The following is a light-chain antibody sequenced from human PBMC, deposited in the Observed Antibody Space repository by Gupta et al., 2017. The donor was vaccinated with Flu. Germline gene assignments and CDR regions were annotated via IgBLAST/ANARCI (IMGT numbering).Light chain of an antibody. Sequence: VKLTCTLSSGQSSYAIAWLQQQPEKGPRYLMKLKSDGSLSKGDGIPDRFTGSSSGAERYLTISSLQSEDEADYYCQTWGTGIRVFGGGTKLTVL. J-gene: IGLJ3*02. CDR1: SGQSSYA. CDR2: LKSDGSL. CDR3: QTWGTGIRV. V-gene: IGLV4-69*02.